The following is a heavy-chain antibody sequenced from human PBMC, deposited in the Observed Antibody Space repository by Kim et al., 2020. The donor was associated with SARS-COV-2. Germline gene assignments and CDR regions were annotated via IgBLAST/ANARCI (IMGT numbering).Heavy chain of an antibody. D-gene: IGHD6-13*01. V-gene: IGHV3-11*06. Sequence: VKGRFTISRDNAKHSLYLQMNSLRAEDTAVYYCASDVEAAGRYYYYYMDVWGKGTTVTVSS. J-gene: IGHJ6*03. CDR3: ASDVEAAGRYYYYYMDV.